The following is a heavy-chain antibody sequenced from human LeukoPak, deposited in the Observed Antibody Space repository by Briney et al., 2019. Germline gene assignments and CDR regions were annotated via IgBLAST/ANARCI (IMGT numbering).Heavy chain of an antibody. D-gene: IGHD6-13*01. V-gene: IGHV3-33*01. CDR3: ARDRDSSWFFDY. CDR2: IWYDGSNK. CDR1: GFTFSSYG. J-gene: IGHJ4*02. Sequence: GGSLRLSCAASGFTFSSYGMHWVRQAPGKGLEWVAAIWYDGSNKYYADSVKGRFTISRDNSKNTLYLQMNSLRAEDTAVYYCARDRDSSWFFDYWGQGTLVTVSS.